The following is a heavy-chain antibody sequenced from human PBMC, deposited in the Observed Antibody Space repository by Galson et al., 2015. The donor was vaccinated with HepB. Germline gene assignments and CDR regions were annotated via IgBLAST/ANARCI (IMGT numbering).Heavy chain of an antibody. Sequence: TLSLTCTVSGASISSSTYYWSWIRQHPGKGLEWIGYIYYSGSTYYNPSLESRVTITVDTSKNQLSLNLTSVTAADTAVYYCARGKQWLPGWFDPWGQGTLVTVSS. D-gene: IGHD6-19*01. J-gene: IGHJ5*02. CDR2: IYYSGST. V-gene: IGHV4-31*03. CDR3: ARGKQWLPGWFDP. CDR1: GASISSSTYY.